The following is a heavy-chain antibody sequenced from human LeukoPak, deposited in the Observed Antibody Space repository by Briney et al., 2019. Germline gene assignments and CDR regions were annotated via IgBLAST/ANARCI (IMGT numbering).Heavy chain of an antibody. D-gene: IGHD4-17*01. V-gene: IGHV1-18*01. CDR3: ARDWEYGDYTAGF. Sequence: GASVKVSCKASGYTFSNYGITWVRQAPGQGPEWMGWISANNGDTKYAQKMQDRVTMTTDTFTSTAYMELRSLRFDDTAVYYCARDWEYGDYTAGFWGQGTLVTVSS. J-gene: IGHJ4*02. CDR2: ISANNGDT. CDR1: GYTFSNYG.